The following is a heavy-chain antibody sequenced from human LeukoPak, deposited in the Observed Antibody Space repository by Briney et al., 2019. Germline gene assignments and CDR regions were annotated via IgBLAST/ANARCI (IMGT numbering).Heavy chain of an antibody. CDR3: ARGSYSSSWYSPTFDY. V-gene: IGHV4-28*01. CDR2: IYYSGST. CDR1: GYSISISNS. D-gene: IGHD6-13*01. J-gene: IGHJ4*02. Sequence: SETLSLTCAVSGYSISISNSWGWVRQPPGKGLERIGYIYYSGSTDYNPSLKSRVTMSVDTSKNQFSLKLSSVTAVDTAVYYCARGSYSSSWYSPTFDYWGQGTLVTVSS.